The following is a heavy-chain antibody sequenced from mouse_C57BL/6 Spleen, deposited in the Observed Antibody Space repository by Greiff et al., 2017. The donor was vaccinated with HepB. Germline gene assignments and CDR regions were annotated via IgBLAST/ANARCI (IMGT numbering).Heavy chain of an antibody. CDR2: IDPNSGGT. CDR3: ARSPFITTVVALDY. Sequence: QLQQSGAELVKPGASVKLSCKASGYTFTSYWMHWVKQRPGRGLEWIGRIDPNSGGTKYNEKFKSKATLTVDKPSSTAYIHLSSLTTEDSAVYYCARSPFITTVVALDYWGQGTTLTVSS. CDR1: GYTFTSYW. J-gene: IGHJ2*01. D-gene: IGHD1-1*01. V-gene: IGHV1-72*01.